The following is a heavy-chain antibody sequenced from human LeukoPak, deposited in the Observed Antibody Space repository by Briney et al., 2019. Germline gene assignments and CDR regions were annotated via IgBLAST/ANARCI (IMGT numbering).Heavy chain of an antibody. J-gene: IGHJ4*02. CDR3: ARDLPPWYYDSSGSKTPFDY. CDR2: ISSSSSTI. D-gene: IGHD3-22*01. V-gene: IGHV3-48*01. Sequence: GGSLRLSCAASGFTFSSYSMNWVRQAPGKGLEWVSYISSSSSTIYYADSVKGRFTISRDSAKNSLYLQMNSLRAEDTAVYYCARDLPPWYYDSSGSKTPFDYWGQGTLVTVSS. CDR1: GFTFSSYS.